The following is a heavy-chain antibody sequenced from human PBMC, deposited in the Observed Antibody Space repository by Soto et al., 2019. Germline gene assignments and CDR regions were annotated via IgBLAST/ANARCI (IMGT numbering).Heavy chain of an antibody. CDR3: ARGGGVGTRWYEGGFDS. CDR1: GGSFSRGYW. J-gene: IGHJ4*02. Sequence: QVQLQESGPGLVKPSGTLSLTCAVSGGSFSRGYWWSWVRQSPGKGLEWIGEIYDSGTTNKKPSLQSRVTISVDKSKNQFPLKLSSVTAADTAVYYYARGGGVGTRWYEGGFDSWGQGTLVTVSS. CDR2: IYDSGTT. V-gene: IGHV4-4*02. D-gene: IGHD6-13*01.